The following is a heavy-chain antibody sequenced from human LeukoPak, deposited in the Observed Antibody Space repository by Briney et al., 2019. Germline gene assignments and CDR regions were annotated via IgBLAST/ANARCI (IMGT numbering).Heavy chain of an antibody. V-gene: IGHV4-59*01. J-gene: IGHJ5*02. Sequence: SETLSLTCTVSGGSISSYYWSWIRQPPGKGLEWIGYIYYSGSTNYNPSLKSRVTISVDTSKNQFSLKLSSVTAADTAVCYCARGLNIGYCSGGSCYSRSKGWFDHWGQGTLVTVSS. D-gene: IGHD2-15*01. CDR1: GGSISSYY. CDR2: IYYSGST. CDR3: ARGLNIGYCSGGSCYSRSKGWFDH.